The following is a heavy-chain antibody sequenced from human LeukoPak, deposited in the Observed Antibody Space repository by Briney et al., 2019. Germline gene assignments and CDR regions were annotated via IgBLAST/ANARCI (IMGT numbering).Heavy chain of an antibody. CDR3: ARGGEPLVYGMDV. CDR2: VNPSSGGT. Sequence: ASVKLSCKASGYTFTRYYMHWVRQAPGQGLEWMGGVNPSSGGTNYAEQFRGRVTMNRDTSISTAYMELSRLRSDDTAVYYCARGGEPLVYGMDVWGQGTTVTVSS. V-gene: IGHV1-2*02. CDR1: GYTFTRYY. D-gene: IGHD3-10*01. J-gene: IGHJ6*02.